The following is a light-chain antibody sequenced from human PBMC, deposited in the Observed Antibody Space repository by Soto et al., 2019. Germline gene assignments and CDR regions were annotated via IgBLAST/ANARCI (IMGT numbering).Light chain of an antibody. CDR3: TSYAGGNNV. J-gene: IGLJ1*01. CDR1: SSDVGGYNY. CDR2: EVN. V-gene: IGLV2-8*01. Sequence: QSALTRPPSASGSPGQSVTISCTGTSSDVGGYNYVSWYQQHPGKVPKLMVYEVNKRPSGVPDRFSGSKSGNTASLTVSGLQAEDEADYYCTSYAGGNNVFGTGTMVTVL.